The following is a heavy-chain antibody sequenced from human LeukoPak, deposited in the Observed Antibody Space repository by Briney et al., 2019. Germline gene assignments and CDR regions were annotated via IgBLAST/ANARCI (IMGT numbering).Heavy chain of an antibody. J-gene: IGHJ6*02. CDR3: ARGGTVWGRYCSGGSCPRNYYGMDV. Sequence: SETLSLTCAVYGGSFSGYYWSWIRQPPGKGLEWIGEINHSGSTNYNPSLKSRLTISVDTSKNQFSLKLSSVTAADTAVYYCARGGTVWGRYCSGGSCPRNYYGMDVWGQGTTVTVSS. D-gene: IGHD2-15*01. CDR2: INHSGST. V-gene: IGHV4-34*01. CDR1: GGSFSGYY.